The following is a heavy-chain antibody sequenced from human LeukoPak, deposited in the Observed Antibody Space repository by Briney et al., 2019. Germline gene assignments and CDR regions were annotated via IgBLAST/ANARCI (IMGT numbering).Heavy chain of an antibody. CDR1: GFTFRSYA. D-gene: IGHD6-19*01. J-gene: IGHJ4*02. CDR3: ARVGIAVAQFFDY. CDR2: ISGGGDST. V-gene: IGHV3-23*01. Sequence: GGSLRLSCAVSGFTFRSYAMSWVRQAPGKGLEWVSAISGGGDSTYYADSVKGRFTTSRDNAKNSLYLQMNSLRDEDTAVYYCARVGIAVAQFFDYWGQGTLVTVSS.